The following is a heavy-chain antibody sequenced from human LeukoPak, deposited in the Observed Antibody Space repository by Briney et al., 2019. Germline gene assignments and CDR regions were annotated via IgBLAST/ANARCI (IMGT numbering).Heavy chain of an antibody. J-gene: IGHJ4*02. CDR1: GLAFSAYK. D-gene: IGHD2-15*01. Sequence: GGSLRLSFAASGLAFSAYKMHWVRPAPRKGLVWVSRISTDGYTTDYADFVQGRFTASRDNTKNTWSLEMNSLRAEDTAVYYCVVGGSPGYWGQGTLVTVSS. CDR2: ISTDGYTT. CDR3: VVGGSPGY. V-gene: IGHV3-74*01.